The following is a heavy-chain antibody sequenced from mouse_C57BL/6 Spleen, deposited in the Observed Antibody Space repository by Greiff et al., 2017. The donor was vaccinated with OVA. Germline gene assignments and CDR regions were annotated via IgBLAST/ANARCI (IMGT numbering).Heavy chain of an antibody. CDR2: INPYNGGT. D-gene: IGHD3-3*01. CDR3: ARLEGSYVDV. CDR1: GYTFTDYY. J-gene: IGHJ1*03. Sequence: EVQLQQSGPVLVKPGASVKMSCKASGYTFTDYYMNWVKQSHGKSLEWIGVINPYNGGTSYNQKFKGKATLTVDKSSSTAYMELNSLTSEDSAVYYCARLEGSYVDVWGTGTTVTVSS. V-gene: IGHV1-19*01.